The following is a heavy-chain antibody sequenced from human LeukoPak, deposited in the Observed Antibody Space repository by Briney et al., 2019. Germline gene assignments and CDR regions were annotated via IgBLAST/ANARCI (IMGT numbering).Heavy chain of an antibody. CDR1: GGSFSSYY. V-gene: IGHV4-34*01. CDR3: ARGSATGLAY. Sequence: SETLSLTCAVYGGSFSSYYWSWIRQPPGKGLEWIGEIDRSRTTNYNPSLKSRLTISVDTSKNRFSLKLSSVTAADTAVYYCARGSATGLAYWGQGTLVTVSS. J-gene: IGHJ4*02. CDR2: IDRSRTT. D-gene: IGHD1-1*01.